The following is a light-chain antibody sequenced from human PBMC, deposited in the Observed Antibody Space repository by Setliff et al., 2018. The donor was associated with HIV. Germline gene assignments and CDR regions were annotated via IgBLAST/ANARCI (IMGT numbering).Light chain of an antibody. CDR2: EVS. Sequence: QSALTQPPSASGSPGQSVTISCTGTSSDVGGYNYFSWYRQYPGKAPKLMIYEVSKRPSGVPDRLSGSKSGNTASLTVSGLQVEDEADYYCRSYAGSNSYVFGTGTKVTVL. CDR1: SSDVGGYNY. J-gene: IGLJ1*01. V-gene: IGLV2-8*01. CDR3: RSYAGSNSYV.